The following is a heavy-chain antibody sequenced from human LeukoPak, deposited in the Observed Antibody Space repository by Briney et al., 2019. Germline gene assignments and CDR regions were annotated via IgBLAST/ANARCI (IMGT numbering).Heavy chain of an antibody. V-gene: IGHV1-69*01. CDR3: ARRARDCSGGSCPFNAFDI. D-gene: IGHD2-15*01. J-gene: IGHJ3*02. CDR2: IIPIFGTA. CDR1: GGTFSSYA. Sequence: SVKVSCKASGGTFSSYAISWVRQAPGQGLEWMGGIIPIFGTANYAKKFQGRVTITADESTSTAYMELSSLRSEDTAVYYCARRARDCSGGSCPFNAFDIWGQGTMVTVS.